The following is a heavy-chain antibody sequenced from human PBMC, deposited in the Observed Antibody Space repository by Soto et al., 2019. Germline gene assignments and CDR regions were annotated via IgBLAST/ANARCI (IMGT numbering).Heavy chain of an antibody. CDR2: IYYSGST. CDR1: GGSISSSSYY. CDR3: ARHVFSLVRFLEWLPYYWYFDL. Sequence: QLQLQESGPGLVKPSETLSLTCTVSGGSISSSSYYWGWIRQPPGKGLEWIGSIYYSGSTSYNPSLKSRVTISVDTSKNQFSLKLSSVTAADTAVYYCARHVFSLVRFLEWLPYYWYFDLWGRGTLVTVSS. V-gene: IGHV4-39*01. J-gene: IGHJ2*01. D-gene: IGHD3-3*01.